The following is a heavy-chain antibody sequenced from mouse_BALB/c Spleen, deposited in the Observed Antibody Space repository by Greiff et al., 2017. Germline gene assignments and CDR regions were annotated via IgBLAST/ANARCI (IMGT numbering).Heavy chain of an antibody. D-gene: IGHD2-1*01. V-gene: IGHV1-5*01. J-gene: IGHJ3*01. CDR2: IYPGNSDT. CDR1: GYSFTSYW. Sequence: VQLQQSGTVLARPGASVKMSCKASGYSFTSYWMHWVKQRPGQGLEWIGAIYPGNSDTSYNQKFKGKAKLTAVTSASTAYMELSSLTNEDSAVYYCTMCGNYGAWFAYWGQGTLVTVSA. CDR3: TMCGNYGAWFAY.